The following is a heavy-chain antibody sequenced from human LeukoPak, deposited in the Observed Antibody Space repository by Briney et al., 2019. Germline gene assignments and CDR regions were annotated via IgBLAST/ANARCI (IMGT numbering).Heavy chain of an antibody. CDR1: GFTFSNYE. CDR3: VRGDYYDSETSFIDAFDI. J-gene: IGHJ3*02. D-gene: IGHD3-10*01. CDR2: ISSSGSTI. Sequence: GGSLRLSCAASGFTFSNYEMNWVRQAPGKGLEWVSYISSSGSTIYYADSVKGRFTVSRDNAKNSLYLQMNSLRAEDTAVYYCVRGDYYDSETSFIDAFDIWGQGTMVTVSS. V-gene: IGHV3-48*03.